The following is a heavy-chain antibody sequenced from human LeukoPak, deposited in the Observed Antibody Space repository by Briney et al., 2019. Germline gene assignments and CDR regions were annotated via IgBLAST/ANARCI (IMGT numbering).Heavy chain of an antibody. CDR2: ISYDGSNK. CDR1: GFTFSSYA. V-gene: IGHV3-30-3*01. Sequence: GRSLRLSCVASGFTFSSYAMHWVRQAPGKGLEWVAVISYDGSNKYYADSVKGRFTISRDNSKNTLYLQMNSLRAEDTAVYYCAREGRYGRQDDYWGQGTLVTVSS. CDR3: AREGRYGRQDDY. J-gene: IGHJ4*02. D-gene: IGHD3-9*01.